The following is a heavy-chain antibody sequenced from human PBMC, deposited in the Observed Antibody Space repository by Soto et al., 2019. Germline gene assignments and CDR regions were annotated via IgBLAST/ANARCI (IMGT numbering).Heavy chain of an antibody. D-gene: IGHD3-22*01. Sequence: SETLSLTCTVSGGSISSSTYYWGWIRQPPGKGLEWIGSIYYSGSTYYNPSLKSRVTISVDTSKNHFSLKLSSVTAADTAVFYCARQRYDSSGYWGYWGHGTLVTVSS. CDR2: IYYSGST. CDR3: ARQRYDSSGYWGY. CDR1: GGSISSSTYY. J-gene: IGHJ4*01. V-gene: IGHV4-39*01.